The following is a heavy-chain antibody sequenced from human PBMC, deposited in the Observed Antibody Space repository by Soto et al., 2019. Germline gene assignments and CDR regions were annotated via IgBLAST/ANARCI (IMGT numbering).Heavy chain of an antibody. J-gene: IGHJ5*02. CDR3: ARGHPTAFDP. CDR1: GGSISSGGYS. D-gene: IGHD4-17*01. V-gene: IGHV4-30-2*01. CDR2: IYHSGST. Sequence: QMQLQESGSGLVKPSQTLSLTCAVSGGSISSGGYSWSWIRQPPGKGLEWIGYIYHSGSTYCNPSRQRRVTISVDRSKNQFSLKLSSVTAADTAVYYCARGHPTAFDPWGQGTLVTVSS.